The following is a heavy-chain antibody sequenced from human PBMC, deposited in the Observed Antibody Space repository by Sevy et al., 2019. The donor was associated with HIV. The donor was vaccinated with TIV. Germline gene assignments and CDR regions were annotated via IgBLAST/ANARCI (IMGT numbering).Heavy chain of an antibody. D-gene: IGHD1-7*01. CDR3: AREGRAGTTDAFDI. CDR2: IYTSGST. Sequence: SETLSLTCTVSGGSISSYYWSWIRQPAGKGLEWIGRIYTSGSTNYNPSLKSRVTMSVDTSKNQFSLKLSSVTAADTAVYYCAREGRAGTTDAFDIWGQGTMVTVSS. V-gene: IGHV4-4*07. J-gene: IGHJ3*02. CDR1: GGSISSYY.